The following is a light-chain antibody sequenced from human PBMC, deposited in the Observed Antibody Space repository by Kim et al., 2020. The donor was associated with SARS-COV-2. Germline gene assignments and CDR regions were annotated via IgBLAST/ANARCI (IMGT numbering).Light chain of an antibody. V-gene: IGKV1-39*01. J-gene: IGKJ4*01. CDR3: QQSYSTPLT. CDR1: QSISSY. Sequence: ASVGDRVTITCRASQSISSYLKWYQQKPGKAPKLLIYAASSGQSGVPSRFSGSGSGTDFTLTISSLQPEDVATYYCQQSYSTPLTFGGGTKVDIK. CDR2: AAS.